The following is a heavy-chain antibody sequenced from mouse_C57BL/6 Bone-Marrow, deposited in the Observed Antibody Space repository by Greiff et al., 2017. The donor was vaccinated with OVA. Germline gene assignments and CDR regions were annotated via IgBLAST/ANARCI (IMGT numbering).Heavy chain of an antibody. CDR1: GYTFTSYW. V-gene: IGHV1-52*01. D-gene: IGHD3-2*02. CDR2: IDPSDSET. J-gene: IGHJ2*01. Sequence: VQLQQPGAELVRPGSSVKLSCKASGYTFTSYWMHWVKQRPIQGLEWIGNIDPSDSETHYNQKFKDKATLTVDKSSSTAYMQLSSLTSEDSAVYYCARTATKATLYFDYWGQGTTLTVSS. CDR3: ARTATKATLYFDY.